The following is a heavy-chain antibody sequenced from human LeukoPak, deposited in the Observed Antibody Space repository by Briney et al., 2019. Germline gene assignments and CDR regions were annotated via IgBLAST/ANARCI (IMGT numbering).Heavy chain of an antibody. J-gene: IGHJ5*02. CDR2: INHRGGT. CDR3: ARGSRGVSAAKWFDP. Sequence: SETLSLTCAVYGGSFSDYYWTWLRQPPGKGLGWIGEINHRGGTNHNPSLKSRVRISLDTSKNQFSLNLTSVTAADTAVYYCARGSRGVSAAKWFDPWGQGTLVTVSS. D-gene: IGHD2-2*01. V-gene: IGHV4-34*01. CDR1: GGSFSDYY.